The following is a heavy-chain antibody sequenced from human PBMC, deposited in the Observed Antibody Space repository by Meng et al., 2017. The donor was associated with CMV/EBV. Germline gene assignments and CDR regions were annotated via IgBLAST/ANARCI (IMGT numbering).Heavy chain of an antibody. CDR2: IRSKAYGGPT. CDR3: TRGYDFWSGYFSDHAFDI. J-gene: IGHJ3*02. V-gene: IGHV3-49*04. D-gene: IGHD3-3*01. CDR1: GFTFGDYS. Sequence: GESLKISCTASGFTFGDYSMSWVRQAPGKGLEWVGFIRSKAYGGPTEYVASVKGRFSISRDDSKSIAYLQMNSLKTEDTAVYYCTRGYDFWSGYFSDHAFDIWGQGTMVTVSS.